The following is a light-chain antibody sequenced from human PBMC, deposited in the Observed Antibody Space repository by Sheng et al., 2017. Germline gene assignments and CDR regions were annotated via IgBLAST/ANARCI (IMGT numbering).Light chain of an antibody. CDR3: QQYGSSPRS. CDR1: QSVSSNY. J-gene: IGKJ2*04. Sequence: EIVLTQSPGTLSLSPGERATLSCRASQSVSSNYLAWFQQKPGQAPRLLIYGASSRATGIPDRFSGSGSGTDFTLTISRLEPEDFAVYYCQQYGSSPRSFGLGDQAGDQ. V-gene: IGKV3-20*01. CDR2: GAS.